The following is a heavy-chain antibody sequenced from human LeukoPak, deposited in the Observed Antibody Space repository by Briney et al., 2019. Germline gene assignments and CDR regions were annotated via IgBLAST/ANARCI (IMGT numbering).Heavy chain of an antibody. Sequence: SETLSLTCTVSGGSISSSSYYWGWIRQPPGKGLEWIGYIYHSGSTYYNPSLKSRVTISVDRSKNQFSLKLSSVTAADTAVYYCARSRGFRGSSSSSGYYYYYMDVWGKGTTVTVSS. J-gene: IGHJ6*03. D-gene: IGHD6-6*01. CDR2: IYHSGST. CDR1: GGSISSSSYY. CDR3: ARSRGFRGSSSSSGYYYYYMDV. V-gene: IGHV4-30-2*01.